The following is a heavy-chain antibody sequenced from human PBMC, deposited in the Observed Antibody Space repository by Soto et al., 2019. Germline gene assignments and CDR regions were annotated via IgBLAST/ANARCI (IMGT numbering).Heavy chain of an antibody. Sequence: QVQLQESGPGLVKPSETLSLTCTVPGGSVSIGTYYWSWIRQPPGKGLEWIGFIHYSGSTNYNPSLKSRVTMSVDTSKNQFSLKLTSVNAADTAVYSCTRGGDAYKNGHWGQGTLVTVSS. D-gene: IGHD2-21*01. CDR1: GGSVSIGTYY. CDR3: TRGGDAYKNGH. J-gene: IGHJ4*02. V-gene: IGHV4-61*01. CDR2: IHYSGST.